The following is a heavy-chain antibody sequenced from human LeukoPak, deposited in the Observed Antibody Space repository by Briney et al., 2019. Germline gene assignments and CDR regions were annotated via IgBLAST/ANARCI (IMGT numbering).Heavy chain of an antibody. Sequence: GGSLRLSCAASGFSFSSHGMSWVRQAPGKGLEWVSGIIGGAGSTYYADSVKGRFTISRDNSKNTLYLQMNSLRAEDTAVYYCTHGSMYQLDYWGQGTLVTVSS. V-gene: IGHV3-23*01. CDR1: GFSFSSHG. D-gene: IGHD2-2*01. CDR2: IIGGAGST. J-gene: IGHJ4*02. CDR3: THGSMYQLDY.